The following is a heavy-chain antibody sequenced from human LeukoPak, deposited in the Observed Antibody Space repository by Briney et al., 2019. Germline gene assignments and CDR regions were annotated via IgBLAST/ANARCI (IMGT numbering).Heavy chain of an antibody. CDR3: ARDKLGESYYFDY. Sequence: LPGGSLRLSCAASGFTFSSYGTHWVRQAPGKGLEWVSYISSSSSTIYYADSVKGRFTISRDNAKNSLYLQMNSLRAEDTAVYYCARDKLGESYYFDYWGQGTLVTVSS. J-gene: IGHJ4*02. CDR2: ISSSSSTI. D-gene: IGHD3-16*01. CDR1: GFTFSSYG. V-gene: IGHV3-48*01.